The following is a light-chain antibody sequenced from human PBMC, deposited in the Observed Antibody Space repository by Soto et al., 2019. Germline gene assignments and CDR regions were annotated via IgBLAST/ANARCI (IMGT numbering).Light chain of an antibody. J-gene: IGLJ2*01. CDR3: QSYDSSLRV. V-gene: IGLV1-40*01. CDR2: GNT. Sequence: QSVLTQPPSVSGAPGQRVTISCTGSSSNIGAGHDVHWYQHLPGTAPKLLIYGNTNRPSGVPDRFSGSKSGTSASLAITGLQAEDEADYYCQSYDSSLRVFGGGTKVTV. CDR1: SSNIGAGHD.